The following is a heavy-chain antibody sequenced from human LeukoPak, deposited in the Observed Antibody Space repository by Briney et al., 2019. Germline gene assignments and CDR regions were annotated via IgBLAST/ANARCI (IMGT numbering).Heavy chain of an antibody. V-gene: IGHV3-15*01. CDR1: GFTFSNAW. Sequence: GGSLRLSCAASGFTFSNAWMSWVRQAPGKGLEWVGRIKSKTDGETTDYAAPVKGRFTISRDDSKNTLYLQMNSLRAEDTAVYYCARDGGNDYGDYPSDFDYWGQGTLVTVSS. D-gene: IGHD4-17*01. CDR3: ARDGGNDYGDYPSDFDY. CDR2: IKSKTDGETT. J-gene: IGHJ4*02.